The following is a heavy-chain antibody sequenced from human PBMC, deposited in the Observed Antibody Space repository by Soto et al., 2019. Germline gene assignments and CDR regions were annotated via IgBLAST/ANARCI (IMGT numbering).Heavy chain of an antibody. CDR1: GFTFSSYA. CDR2: ISGSGGTT. CDR3: AKDRGDYAGYYYYYGMDV. J-gene: IGHJ6*02. D-gene: IGHD4-17*01. Sequence: PGGSLRLSCAASGFTFSSYAMSWVRQAPGKGLEWVSAISGSGGTTYYADSVRGRFTISRDNSKNTLYLQMDSLRAEDTAVYYCAKDRGDYAGYYYYYGMDVWGQGTTVTVSS. V-gene: IGHV3-23*01.